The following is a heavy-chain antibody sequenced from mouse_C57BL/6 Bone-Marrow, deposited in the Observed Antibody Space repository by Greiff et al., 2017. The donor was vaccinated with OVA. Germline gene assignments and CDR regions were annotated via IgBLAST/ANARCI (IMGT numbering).Heavy chain of an antibody. CDR3: TRRYYDYDVAWFAY. D-gene: IGHD2-4*01. CDR2: IRNKANNHAT. V-gene: IGHV6-6*01. Sequence: DVMLVESGGGLVQPGGSMKLSCAASGFTFSDAWMDWVRQSPEKGLEWVAEIRNKANNHATYYAESVKGRFTISRDDSKSSVYLQMNSLRAEDTGIYYCTRRYYDYDVAWFAYWGQGTLVTVSA. CDR1: GFTFSDAW. J-gene: IGHJ3*01.